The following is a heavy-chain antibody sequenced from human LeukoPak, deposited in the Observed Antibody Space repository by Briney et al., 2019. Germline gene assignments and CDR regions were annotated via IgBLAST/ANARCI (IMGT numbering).Heavy chain of an antibody. V-gene: IGHV3-30*18. D-gene: IGHD1-26*01. CDR1: GFTFSSYG. J-gene: IGHJ3*02. CDR2: ISYDGSNK. CDR3: AKEADHGVGDAFDI. Sequence: PGGSLRLSCAASGFTFSSYGMLWVRQAPGKGLEWVAVISYDGSNKYYADSVKGRFTISRDNSKNTLYLQMNSLRAEDTAVYYCAKEADHGVGDAFDIWGQGTMVTVSS.